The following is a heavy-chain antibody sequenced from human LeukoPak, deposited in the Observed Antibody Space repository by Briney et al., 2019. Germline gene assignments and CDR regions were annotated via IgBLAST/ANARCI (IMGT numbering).Heavy chain of an antibody. CDR1: GYNFRDYY. D-gene: IGHD2-2*01. V-gene: IGHV1-2*04. CDR3: ARRTIPVALGWYFDY. CDR2: INPYSGDT. J-gene: IGHJ4*02. Sequence: ASVKVSCKASGYNFRDYYIHWVRQAPGQGLEWMGWINPYSGDTKYAQKFQGWVTMTRDTSTTTVYMELSRLTSDDTAVYFCARRTIPVALGWYFDYWGQGALVTVSS.